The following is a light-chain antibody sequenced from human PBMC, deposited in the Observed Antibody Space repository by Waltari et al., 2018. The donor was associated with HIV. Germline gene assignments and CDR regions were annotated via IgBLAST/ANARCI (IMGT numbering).Light chain of an antibody. CDR3: QQSYGTPRT. J-gene: IGKJ2*01. CDR1: ERVSNY. V-gene: IGKV1-39*01. CDR2: AAS. Sequence: DIQMTQSPSSLSASVGDRVTITCRASERVSNYLNWYQQKPGRAPKLLLYAASSLHSGVPSRFSGSGSETDFTLTISSLQPEDFATYYCQQSYGTPRTFGQGTKLEIK.